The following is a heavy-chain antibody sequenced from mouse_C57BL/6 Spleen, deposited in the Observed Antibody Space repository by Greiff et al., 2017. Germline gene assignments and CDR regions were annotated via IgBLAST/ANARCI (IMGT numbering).Heavy chain of an antibody. D-gene: IGHD1-2*01. CDR2: IFPGSGST. Sequence: VQLQESGPELVKPGASVKISCKASGYTFTDYYINWVKQRPGQGLEWIGWIFPGSGSTYYNEKFKGKATLTVDTSSSTAYMQLSSLTSEDSAVYYCARSPLRPLDYWGQGTTLTVSS. CDR3: ARSPLRPLDY. V-gene: IGHV1-75*01. J-gene: IGHJ2*01. CDR1: GYTFTDYY.